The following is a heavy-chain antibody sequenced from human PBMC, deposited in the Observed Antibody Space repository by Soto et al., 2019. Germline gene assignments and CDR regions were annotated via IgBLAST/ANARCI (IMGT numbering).Heavy chain of an antibody. D-gene: IGHD6-19*01. CDR3: ARGFFGTIVVAGRGDY. Sequence: EVQLVESGGGLVQPGGSKRLSCIASGLTLSSFSMNWVRQAPGKGLEWVAYISSSSSTTYYADSVKGRFTISRDNAKNSLYLQMNSLRDEDTAVYYCARGFFGTIVVAGRGDYWGQGTLVTVSS. V-gene: IGHV3-48*02. CDR1: GLTLSSFS. CDR2: ISSSSSTT. J-gene: IGHJ4*02.